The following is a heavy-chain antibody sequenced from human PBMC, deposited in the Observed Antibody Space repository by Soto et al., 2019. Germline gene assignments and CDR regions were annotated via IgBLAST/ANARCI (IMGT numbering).Heavy chain of an antibody. CDR2: ISGTGDST. J-gene: IGHJ4*02. CDR1: GFTFSSYA. CDR3: AKDRDSSGYYYRNY. V-gene: IGHV3-23*01. D-gene: IGHD3-22*01. Sequence: PGGSLRLSCAASGFTFSSYAMSWVRQAPGKGLEWVSAISGTGDSTYYADSVKGRFTISRDNSKNTLYLQINSLRAEDTAVYYCAKDRDSSGYYYRNYXGQGTLVTVSS.